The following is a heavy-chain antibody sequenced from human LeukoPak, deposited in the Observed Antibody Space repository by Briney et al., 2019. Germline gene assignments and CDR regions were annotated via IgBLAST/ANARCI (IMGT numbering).Heavy chain of an antibody. CDR2: INTNTGNP. V-gene: IGHV7-4-1*02. D-gene: IGHD6-19*01. Sequence: ASVKVSCMASGYTFTSYAMNWVRQAPGQGLEWMGWINTNTGNPTYAQGFTGRFVFSLDTSVSTAYLQISSLKAEDTAVYYCARGEFSSGWYPIDYWGQGTLVTVSS. CDR1: GYTFTSYA. J-gene: IGHJ4*02. CDR3: ARGEFSSGWYPIDY.